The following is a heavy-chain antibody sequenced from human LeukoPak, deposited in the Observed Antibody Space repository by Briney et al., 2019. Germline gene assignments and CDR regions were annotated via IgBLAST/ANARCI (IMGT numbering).Heavy chain of an antibody. CDR3: ARDTVTTNPSPSFDY. Sequence: ASVKVSCKASGYTFTGYYMHWVRQAPGQGLEWMGRINPNSGGTNYAQEFQGRVTMTRDTSISTAYMELSRLRSDDTAVYYCARDTVTTNPSPSFDYWGQGTLVTASS. CDR2: INPNSGGT. J-gene: IGHJ4*02. D-gene: IGHD4-17*01. CDR1: GYTFTGYY. V-gene: IGHV1-2*06.